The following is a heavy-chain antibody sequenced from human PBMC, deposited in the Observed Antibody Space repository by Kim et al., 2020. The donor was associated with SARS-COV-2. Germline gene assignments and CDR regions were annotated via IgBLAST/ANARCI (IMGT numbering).Heavy chain of an antibody. J-gene: IGHJ4*02. CDR3: ARGDGVGAYSSFSGDY. D-gene: IGHD6-19*01. V-gene: IGHV1-8*01. Sequence: ASVKVSCKASVYTFTSYDINWVRQATGQGLEWMGWMNPNSGNTGYAQKFQGRVTMTRNTSISTAYMELSSLRSEDTAVYYCARGDGVGAYSSFSGDYWGQGTLVTVSS. CDR2: MNPNSGNT. CDR1: VYTFTSYD.